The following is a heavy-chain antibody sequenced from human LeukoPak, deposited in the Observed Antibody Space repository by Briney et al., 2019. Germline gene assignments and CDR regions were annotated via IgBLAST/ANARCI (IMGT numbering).Heavy chain of an antibody. CDR3: AKGPNTMDV. J-gene: IGHJ6*02. CDR1: GYTFSGHH. D-gene: IGHD2/OR15-2a*01. CDR2: INPNSGGT. V-gene: IGHV1-2*02. Sequence: ASVKVSCKASGYTFSGHHMYWVRQAPGQGLEWMGWINPNSGGTNYAQKFQGRVTMTRDTSITTAYMELSSLRSDDTAVYYCAKGPNTMDVWGQGTTVTVSS.